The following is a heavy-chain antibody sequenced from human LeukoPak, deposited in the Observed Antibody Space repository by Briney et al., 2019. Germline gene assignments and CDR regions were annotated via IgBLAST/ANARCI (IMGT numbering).Heavy chain of an antibody. V-gene: IGHV4-59*08. CDR1: GGSISGYY. CDR3: ARLPLIATTRGGFDP. J-gene: IGHJ5*02. CDR2: VYDTGAT. Sequence: SQALSLTCTVSGGSISGYYWSWIRQPPGKRLEWIGYVYDTGATNYNPSLKSRFTISIDTSKNQFSLYLSSVTAADTAVYYCARLPLIATTRGGFDPWGQGTLVTVSS. D-gene: IGHD1/OR15-1a*01.